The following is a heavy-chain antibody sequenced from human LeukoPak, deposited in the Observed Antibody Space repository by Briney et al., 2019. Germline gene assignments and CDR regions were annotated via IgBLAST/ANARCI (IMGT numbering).Heavy chain of an antibody. J-gene: IGHJ5*01. CDR3: ARGWFGPDS. Sequence: GGSLRLSCAASGFIFGNSPISWVRQAPGKGLEWVSAISASGGTTYYADSVKGRFTISRDNAKNTLYLQMHSLRAEDTAVYSCARGWFGPDSCGQGTLVTVSS. V-gene: IGHV3-23*01. D-gene: IGHD3-10*01. CDR1: GFIFGNSP. CDR2: ISASGGTT.